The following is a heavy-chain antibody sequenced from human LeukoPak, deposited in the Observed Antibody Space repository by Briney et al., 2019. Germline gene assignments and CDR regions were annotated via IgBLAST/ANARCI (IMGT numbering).Heavy chain of an antibody. Sequence: GGSLKLSCAASGFTFSSYSMNWVRRAPGKGLEWVSSISSSSSYIYYADSVKGRFTISRDNAKNSLYLQMNSLRAEDTAVYYCARWVVVVYYFDYWGQGTLVTVSS. D-gene: IGHD2-15*01. CDR3: ARWVVVVYYFDY. V-gene: IGHV3-21*01. CDR1: GFTFSSYS. CDR2: ISSSSSYI. J-gene: IGHJ4*02.